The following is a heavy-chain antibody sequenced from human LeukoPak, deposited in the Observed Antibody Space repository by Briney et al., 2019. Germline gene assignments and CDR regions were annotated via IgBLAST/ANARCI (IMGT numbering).Heavy chain of an antibody. V-gene: IGHV3-9*01. D-gene: IGHD3-22*01. CDR1: GSTFDDYA. J-gene: IGHJ3*02. CDR3: AKDRGRYYDSSGAFDI. CDR2: ISWNSASI. Sequence: GGSLIHSCAASGSTFDDYAMHWVRQVPGKGLEWVSGISWNSASIGYADSVKGRFTISRDNAKNSLYLQMNSLRGDDTAFYYCAKDRGRYYDSSGAFDIWGQGKLVTVSS.